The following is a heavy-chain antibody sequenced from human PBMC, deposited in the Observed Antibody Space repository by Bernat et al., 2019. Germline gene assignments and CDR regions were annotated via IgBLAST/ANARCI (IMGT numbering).Heavy chain of an antibody. D-gene: IGHD2-2*01. CDR2: INSDGSNT. V-gene: IGHV3-74*01. Sequence: EVQLVESGGGLVRPGGSLRLSCAASGFTFISHWMHWVRQAPGKGLVWVSRINSDGSNTNYADSVKGRFTISRDNAKNTLYLQMNSLRADDTAIYYCASHVSAGFDYWGQGTLVTVSS. CDR1: GFTFISHW. CDR3: ASHVSAGFDY. J-gene: IGHJ4*02.